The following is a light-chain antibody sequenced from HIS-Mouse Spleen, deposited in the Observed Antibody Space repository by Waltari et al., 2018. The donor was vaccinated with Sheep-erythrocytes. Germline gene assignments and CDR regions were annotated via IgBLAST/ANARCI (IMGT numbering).Light chain of an antibody. J-gene: IGLJ2*01. V-gene: IGLV3-1*01. CDR2: QDS. Sequence: SYELTQPPSVSVSPGQTASITCSGDKLGDKYACWYQQKPGHSPVLVIYQDSKRPSGITERFSGSNCGNTATLTISGTQAMDEADYYCQAWDSSTVVFGGGTKLTVL. CDR3: QAWDSSTVV. CDR1: KLGDKY.